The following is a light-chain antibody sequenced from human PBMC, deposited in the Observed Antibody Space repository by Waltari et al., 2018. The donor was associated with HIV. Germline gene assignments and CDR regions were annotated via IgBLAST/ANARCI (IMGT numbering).Light chain of an antibody. V-gene: IGLV1-47*01. Sequence: QSVLTQPPPASGTLGQRVTIPCSGTSSNIGSNYVYWYHQLPGTAPKLLIYRNNQRPSGVPDRFSGSKSGTSASLAISGLRSEDEADYYCAAWDDSLSGRVFGGGTKLTVL. CDR1: SSNIGSNY. CDR2: RNN. J-gene: IGLJ3*02. CDR3: AAWDDSLSGRV.